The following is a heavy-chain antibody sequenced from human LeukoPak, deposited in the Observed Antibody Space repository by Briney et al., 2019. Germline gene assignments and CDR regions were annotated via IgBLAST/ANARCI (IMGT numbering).Heavy chain of an antibody. CDR1: GYTFTSYD. Sequence: ASVKVSCKASGYTFTSYDINWVRQATGQGLEWMGWMNPNSGNTGYAQKFQGRVTITRNTSISTAYMELSSLRSEGTAVYYCARSRSSTSNFDYWGQGTLVTVSS. J-gene: IGHJ4*02. CDR3: ARSRSSTSNFDY. CDR2: MNPNSGNT. D-gene: IGHD2-2*01. V-gene: IGHV1-8*03.